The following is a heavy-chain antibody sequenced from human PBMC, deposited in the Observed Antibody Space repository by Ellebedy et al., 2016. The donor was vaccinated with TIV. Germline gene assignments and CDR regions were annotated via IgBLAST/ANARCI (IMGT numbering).Heavy chain of an antibody. D-gene: IGHD4-17*01. CDR2: ISVYTGNT. Sequence: ASVKVSXXASGYTFNNYGISWVRRAPAQGLEWLGWISVYTGNTNFAPTVQGRVTFTTDASTSTAYMELRGLTSDDSAVYYCTRDRPGYGDYLDLWGQGTLVTVSP. CDR3: TRDRPGYGDYLDL. V-gene: IGHV1-18*01. CDR1: GYTFNNYG. J-gene: IGHJ5*02.